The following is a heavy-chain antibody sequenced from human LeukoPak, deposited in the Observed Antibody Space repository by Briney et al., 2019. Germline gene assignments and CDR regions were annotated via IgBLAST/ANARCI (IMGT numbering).Heavy chain of an antibody. CDR3: AATYYYDGSGDY. D-gene: IGHD3-22*01. CDR2: ISSTGSNI. CDR1: GFTFSTYG. J-gene: IGHJ4*02. Sequence: GGSLRLSCAASGFTFSTYGMNWVRQAPGKGLEWVSYISSTGSNIYYADSVKGRFTISRDNAKNSLYLLMNSLRTEDTAVYYCAATYYYDGSGDYWGQRTLVTVSS. V-gene: IGHV3-48*03.